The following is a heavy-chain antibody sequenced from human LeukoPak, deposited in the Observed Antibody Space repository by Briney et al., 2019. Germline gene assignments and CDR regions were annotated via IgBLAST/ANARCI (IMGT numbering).Heavy chain of an antibody. CDR1: GFTFSSYA. D-gene: IGHD3-9*01. J-gene: IGHJ5*02. CDR3: AKDLVSPYYDILTGYWAQSPPDH. V-gene: IGHV3-23*01. Sequence: GGSLRLSCAASGFTFSSYAMSWVRQAPGKGLEWVSAISGSGGSTYYADSVKGRFTISRDNSKNTLYLQMNSLRAEDTAVYYCAKDLVSPYYDILTGYWAQSPPDHWGQGTLVTVSS. CDR2: ISGSGGST.